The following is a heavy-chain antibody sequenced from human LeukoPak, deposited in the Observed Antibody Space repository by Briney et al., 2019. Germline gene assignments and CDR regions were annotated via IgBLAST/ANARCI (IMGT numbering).Heavy chain of an antibody. CDR2: ISDRSGHI. CDR3: ARDPYSGSYGNYYYYFMDV. CDR1: GPSITTYM. Sequence: GGSLRLSCAASGPSITTYMMNWVRQAPGKGLEWVSSISDRSGHIYYADSVKGRFTISRDNAKNSLSLQMSSLRVEDTAVYYCARDPYSGSYGNYYYYFMDVWGKGTTVTISS. J-gene: IGHJ6*03. V-gene: IGHV3-21*01. D-gene: IGHD1-26*01.